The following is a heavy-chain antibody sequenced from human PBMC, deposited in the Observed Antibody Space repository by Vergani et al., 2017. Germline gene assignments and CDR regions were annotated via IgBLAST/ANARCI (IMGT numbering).Heavy chain of an antibody. CDR2: IDPSDSYT. D-gene: IGHD3-22*01. Sequence: EVQLVQSGAEVKKPGESLRISCKGSGYSFTSYWISWVRQMPGKGLEWMGRIDPSDSYTNYSPSFQGHVTIAADTSISTAYLQWSSLKASDTAMYYCARLSYYDSSGYLAADPWGQGTLVTVSS. CDR3: ARLSYYDSSGYLAADP. CDR1: GYSFTSYW. V-gene: IGHV5-10-1*03. J-gene: IGHJ5*02.